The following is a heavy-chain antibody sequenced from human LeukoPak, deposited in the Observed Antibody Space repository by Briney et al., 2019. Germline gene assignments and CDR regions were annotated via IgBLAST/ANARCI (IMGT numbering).Heavy chain of an antibody. V-gene: IGHV4-31*03. CDR2: IYYSGST. J-gene: IGHJ4*02. Sequence: SESLSLTCSVSGDSINSGDYYWSWIRQHPGKGLEWIGYIYYSGSTYYTPSLKSRTTISVDTSKNQFSLKLSSVTAADTAVYYCARVYPIGYSDYWGQGTLVTVSS. CDR1: GDSINSGDYY. CDR3: ARVYPIGYSDY. D-gene: IGHD2-2*02.